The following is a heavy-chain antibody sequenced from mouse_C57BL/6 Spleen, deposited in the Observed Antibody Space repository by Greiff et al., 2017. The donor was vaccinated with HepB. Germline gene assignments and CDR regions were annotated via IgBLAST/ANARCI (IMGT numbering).Heavy chain of an antibody. J-gene: IGHJ2*01. D-gene: IGHD2-2*01. V-gene: IGHV1-82*01. CDR3: ARGLRRGFDY. CDR1: GYAFSSSW. Sequence: VQLQQSGPELVKPGASVKISCKASGYAFSSSWMNWVKQRPGKGLEWIGRIYPGDGDTNYNGKFKGKATLTADKSSSTAYMQLSSLTSEDSAVYFCARGLRRGFDYWGQGATLTVSS. CDR2: IYPGDGDT.